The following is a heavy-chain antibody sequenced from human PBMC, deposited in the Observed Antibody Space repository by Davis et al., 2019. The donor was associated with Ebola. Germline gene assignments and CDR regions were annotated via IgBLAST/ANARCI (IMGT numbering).Heavy chain of an antibody. J-gene: IGHJ4*02. Sequence: PGGSLSLPCAASGFTFSSYAMSWVRQAPGKGLEWVSAISGSGGSTYYADSVKGRFTISRDNSKNTLYLQMNSLRTEDTAVYYCAKDLLYYGSGSYFIFDYWGQGTLVTVSS. D-gene: IGHD3-10*01. CDR1: GFTFSSYA. CDR3: AKDLLYYGSGSYFIFDY. V-gene: IGHV3-23*01. CDR2: ISGSGGST.